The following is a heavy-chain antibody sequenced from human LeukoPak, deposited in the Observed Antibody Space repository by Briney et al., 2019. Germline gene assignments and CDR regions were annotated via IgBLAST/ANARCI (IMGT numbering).Heavy chain of an antibody. D-gene: IGHD2-2*01. V-gene: IGHV1-24*01. J-gene: IGHJ4*02. CDR2: FDPEDGET. CDR1: GYTLTELS. CDR3: ATVVPAADEWYFDY. Sequence: GASVKVSCKVSGYTLTELSMHWVRQAPGKGLEWMGGFDPEDGETIYAQKVQGRVTMTEDTSTDTAYMELSSLRSEDTAVYYCATVVPAADEWYFDYWGQGTLVTVSS.